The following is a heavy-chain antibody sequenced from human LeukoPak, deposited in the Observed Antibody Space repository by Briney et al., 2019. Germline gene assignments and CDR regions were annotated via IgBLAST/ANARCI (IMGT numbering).Heavy chain of an antibody. CDR3: ARDLYYYGSGRGY. J-gene: IGHJ4*02. Sequence: PGGSLRLSCAASGFTFSSYSMNWVRQAPGKGLEWVSSISSSSSYMYYADSVKGRFTISRDNAKNSLYLQMNSLRAEDTAVYYCARDLYYYGSGRGYWGQGTLVTVSS. CDR2: ISSSSSYM. CDR1: GFTFSSYS. D-gene: IGHD3-10*01. V-gene: IGHV3-21*01.